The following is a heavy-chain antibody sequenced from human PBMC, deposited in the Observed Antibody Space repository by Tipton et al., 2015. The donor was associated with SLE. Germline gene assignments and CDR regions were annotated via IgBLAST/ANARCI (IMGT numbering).Heavy chain of an antibody. CDR3: ARGVLISGTTRYLDF. CDR2: VSYDGGTK. Sequence: SLRLSCTASGFTFSSYWMSWVRQAPGKGLEWLAIVSYDGGTKFYADSVKGRFTISRDNSKNTLYLQMNSLRAEDTAMYYCARGVLISGTTRYLDFWGQGTLVTVSS. D-gene: IGHD1-7*01. V-gene: IGHV3-30*03. CDR1: GFTFSSYW. J-gene: IGHJ4*02.